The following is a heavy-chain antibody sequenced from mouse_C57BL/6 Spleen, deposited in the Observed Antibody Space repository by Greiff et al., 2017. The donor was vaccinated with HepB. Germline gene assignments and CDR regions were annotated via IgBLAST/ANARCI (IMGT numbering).Heavy chain of an antibody. D-gene: IGHD3-3*01. CDR2: IYPGSGNT. CDR1: GYSFTSYY. CDR3: ARKRLFYAMDY. Sequence: VKVVESGPELVKPGASVKISCKASGYSFTSYYIHWVKQRPGQGLEWIGWIYPGSGNTKYNEKFKGKATLTADTSSSTAYMQLSSLTSEDSAVYYCARKRLFYAMDYWGQGTSVTVSS. J-gene: IGHJ4*01. V-gene: IGHV1-66*01.